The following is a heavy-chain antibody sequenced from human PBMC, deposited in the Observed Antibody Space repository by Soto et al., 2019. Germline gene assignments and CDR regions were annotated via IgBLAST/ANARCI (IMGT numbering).Heavy chain of an antibody. CDR2: IYYSGST. J-gene: IGHJ5*02. CDR3: ARRSRSSWYYCFVP. Sequence: SETLSLTCTVSGGSISSYYWSWIRQPPGKGLEWIGYIYYSGSTNYNPSLKSRVTISVDTSKNQFSLKLSSVTAADTAVYYCARRSRSSWYYCFVPWGQGTLVTVSS. V-gene: IGHV4-59*08. D-gene: IGHD6-13*01. CDR1: GGSISSYY.